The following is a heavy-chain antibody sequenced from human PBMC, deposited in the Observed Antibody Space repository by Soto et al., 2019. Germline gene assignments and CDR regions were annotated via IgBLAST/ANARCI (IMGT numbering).Heavy chain of an antibody. CDR1: GFTFSSYA. CDR2: ISGSGGST. J-gene: IGHJ3*02. V-gene: IGHV3-23*01. CDR3: AKDTARSWGRITMIVEVKGPADAFDI. Sequence: PGGSLRLSCAASGFTFSSYAMSWVRQAPGKGLEWVSAISGSGGSTYYADSVKGRFTISRDNSKNTLYLQMNSLRAEDTAVYYCAKDTARSWGRITMIVEVKGPADAFDIWGQGTMVTVSS. D-gene: IGHD3-22*01.